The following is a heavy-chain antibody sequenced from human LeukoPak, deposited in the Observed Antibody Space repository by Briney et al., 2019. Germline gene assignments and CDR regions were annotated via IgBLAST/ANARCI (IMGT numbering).Heavy chain of an antibody. J-gene: IGHJ6*02. Sequence: PGGSLRLSCAASGFTFSSYGMHWVRHAPGKGLELVAFIRYDGSNKYYADSVKGRFTISRDNSKNTLYLQMNSLRAEDTAVYYCAKVGYGSGRVPHYYYYGMDVWGQGTTVTVSS. V-gene: IGHV3-30*02. CDR1: GFTFSSYG. CDR3: AKVGYGSGRVPHYYYYGMDV. D-gene: IGHD3-10*01. CDR2: IRYDGSNK.